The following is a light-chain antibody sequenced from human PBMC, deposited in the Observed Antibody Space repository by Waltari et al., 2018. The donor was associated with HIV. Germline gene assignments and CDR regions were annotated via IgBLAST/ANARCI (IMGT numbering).Light chain of an antibody. CDR3: QSYDSSLSVV. CDR2: DNS. J-gene: IGLJ2*01. CDR1: SSNIGAGYD. Sequence: QSVLTPPPSVSGAPGQRVTLSCTGSSSNIGAGYDVHWYQQLPGTAPKLLIYDNSNRPSGVPDRFSGSKSGTSASLAITGLQAEDEADYYCQSYDSSLSVVFGGGTKLTVL. V-gene: IGLV1-40*01.